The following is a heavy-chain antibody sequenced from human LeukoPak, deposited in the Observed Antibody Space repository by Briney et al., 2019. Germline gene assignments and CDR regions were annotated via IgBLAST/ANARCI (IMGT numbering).Heavy chain of an antibody. CDR1: GGSISSYY. CDR2: IYSSGTI. D-gene: IGHD3-10*01. V-gene: IGHV4-4*07. CDR3: TRDSGTTGEVKFDP. J-gene: IGHJ5*02. Sequence: SKTLSLTCSVSGGSISSYYWSWIRQPAGEGLEWIGRIYSSGTITYNPSLQSRVTMPVDTSKNEFSLKMSSVTAADTAVYYCTRDSGTTGEVKFDPWGQGTLVAVSS.